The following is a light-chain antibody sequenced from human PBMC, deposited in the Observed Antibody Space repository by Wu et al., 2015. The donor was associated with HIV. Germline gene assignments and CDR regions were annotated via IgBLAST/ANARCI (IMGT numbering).Light chain of an antibody. CDR2: YI. CDR1: ECLHQL. Sequence: EIVFDAVSRHPVFVSRGKSHPLLQGQSECLHQLFSLVPAETWPGSQAPHPRYIQQGHWHPRQGFSGSGSGTDFTLTISRLEPEDFAVYYCQQYGGSPQYSFGQGTKLEIK. CDR3: QQYGGSPQYS. J-gene: IGKJ2*03. V-gene: IGKV3-20*01.